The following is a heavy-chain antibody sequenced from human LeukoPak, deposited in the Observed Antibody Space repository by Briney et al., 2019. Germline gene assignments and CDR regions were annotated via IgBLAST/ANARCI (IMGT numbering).Heavy chain of an antibody. CDR2: INHSGNT. CDR3: ARRRYCSSTSCYTALGAFDI. D-gene: IGHD2-2*02. J-gene: IGHJ3*02. CDR1: GGSFSGYY. V-gene: IGHV4-34*01. Sequence: SETLSLTCAVYGGSFSGYYWSWIRQPPGKGLEWIGEINHSGNTNYNPSLKSRVTIPVDTSKNQFSLKLSSVTAADTAVYYCARRRYCSSTSCYTALGAFDIWGQGTMVTVSS.